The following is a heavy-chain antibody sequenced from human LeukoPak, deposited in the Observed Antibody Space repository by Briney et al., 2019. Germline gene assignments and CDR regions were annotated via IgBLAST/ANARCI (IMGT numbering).Heavy chain of an antibody. V-gene: IGHV4-31*03. Sequence: SETLSLTCTVSGGSISSGGYYWSWIRQHPGKGLEWIGYIYYSGSTYYNPSLKSRVTISVDTSKNQFSLKLSSVTAADTAVYYCARDRDSGGYLYWGQGTLVTVSS. CDR1: GGSISSGGYY. D-gene: IGHD3-22*01. J-gene: IGHJ4*02. CDR3: ARDRDSGGYLY. CDR2: IYYSGST.